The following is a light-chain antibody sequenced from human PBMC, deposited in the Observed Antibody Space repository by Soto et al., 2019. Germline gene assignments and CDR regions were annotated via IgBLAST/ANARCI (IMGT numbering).Light chain of an antibody. J-gene: IGKJ1*01. Sequence: DIQMTQFPSSLSASVGDRVNITCRASQGISSWLAWYQQKPEKAPKSLIYAASSLQSVVPSRFSGSGSETDFTLTISSLQPEDFATYYCQQYNRYPRTFGQGTKVEI. CDR1: QGISSW. CDR2: AAS. CDR3: QQYNRYPRT. V-gene: IGKV1D-16*01.